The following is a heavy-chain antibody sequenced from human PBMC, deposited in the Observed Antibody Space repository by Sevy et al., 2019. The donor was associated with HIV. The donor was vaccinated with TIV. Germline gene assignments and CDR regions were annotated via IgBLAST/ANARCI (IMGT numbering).Heavy chain of an antibody. V-gene: IGHV4-34*01. CDR1: GGSLSGYY. J-gene: IGHJ4*02. Sequence: SETLSLTCAVYGGSLSGYYWSWIRQPPGKGLEWIGEINHSGSTNYNPSLKSRVTISVDTSKNQFSLKLSSVTAADTAVYYCARAPSEELPIWGQGTLVTVSS. D-gene: IGHD1-26*01. CDR3: ARAPSEELPI. CDR2: INHSGST.